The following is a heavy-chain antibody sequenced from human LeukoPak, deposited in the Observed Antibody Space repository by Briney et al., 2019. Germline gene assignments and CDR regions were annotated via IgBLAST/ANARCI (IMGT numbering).Heavy chain of an antibody. CDR1: GYTLTELS. V-gene: IGHV1-24*01. CDR3: ATGDYGEHYFDY. CDR2: FDPEDGET. J-gene: IGHJ4*02. D-gene: IGHD4-17*01. Sequence: GASVKVSCKVSGYTLTELSMHWERQAPGKGLEWMGGFDPEDGETIYAQKFQGRVTMTEDTSTDTAYMELSSLRSEDTAVYYCATGDYGEHYFDYWGQGTLVTVSS.